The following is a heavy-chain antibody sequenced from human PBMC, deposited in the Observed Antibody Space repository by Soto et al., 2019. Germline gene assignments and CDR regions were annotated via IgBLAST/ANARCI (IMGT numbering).Heavy chain of an antibody. J-gene: IGHJ4*02. CDR3: ARWARGSGSFPDIYYFDY. CDR1: GGSISSNSYY. D-gene: IGHD3-10*01. Sequence: QLQLQESGPGLVKPSETLSLTCTVSGGSISSNSYYWGWIRQPPGKGLEWIGSISYSGSTYYNPSLKSRVTISVDTSKNQFSLKLSSVTAADTALYYCARWARGSGSFPDIYYFDYWGQGTLVTVSS. V-gene: IGHV4-39*01. CDR2: ISYSGST.